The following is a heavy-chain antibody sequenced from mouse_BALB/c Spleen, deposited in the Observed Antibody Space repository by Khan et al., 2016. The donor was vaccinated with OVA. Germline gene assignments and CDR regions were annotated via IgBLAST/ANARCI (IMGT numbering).Heavy chain of an antibody. CDR3: TRSGYGTFAY. CDR2: INPSNGGT. CDR1: GYTFTSYY. V-gene: IGHV1S81*02. D-gene: IGHD2-1*01. J-gene: IGHJ3*01. Sequence: QVQLKESGAELVKPGASVRLSCKASGYTFTSYYLYWVKQRPGQGLEWIGDINPSNGGTNFNEKFKSKATLTVDKSSSTAYMQLSSLTSEDSAVXYCTRSGYGTFAYWGQGTLVTVSA.